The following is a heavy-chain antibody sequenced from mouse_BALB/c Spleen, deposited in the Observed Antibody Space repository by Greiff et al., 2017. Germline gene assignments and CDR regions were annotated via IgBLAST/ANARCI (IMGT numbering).Heavy chain of an antibody. V-gene: IGHV2-9*02. Sequence: VKLMESGPGLVAPSQSLSITCTVSGFSLTSYGVHWVRQPPGKGLEWLGVIWAGGSTNYNSALMSRLSISKDNSKSQVFLKMNSLQTDDTAMYYCARASHDYEDAMDYWGQGTSVTVSS. CDR3: ARASHDYEDAMDY. J-gene: IGHJ4*01. D-gene: IGHD2-4*01. CDR2: IWAGGST. CDR1: GFSLTSYG.